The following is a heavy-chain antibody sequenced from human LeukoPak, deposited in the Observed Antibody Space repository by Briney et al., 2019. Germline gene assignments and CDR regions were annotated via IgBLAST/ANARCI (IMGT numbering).Heavy chain of an antibody. CDR1: GFTFSNYA. CDR2: ISYDGSNK. CDR3: ARAYCSGGTCYSATD. J-gene: IGHJ4*02. V-gene: IGHV3-30*04. Sequence: RGSLRLSCAASGFTFSNYAMYWVRQAPGKGLKCVAVISYDGSNKYYADSVRGRFTISRDNSKNTLYLQMNSLRAEDTAVYYCARAYCSGGTCYSATDWGQGTLVTVSS. D-gene: IGHD2-15*01.